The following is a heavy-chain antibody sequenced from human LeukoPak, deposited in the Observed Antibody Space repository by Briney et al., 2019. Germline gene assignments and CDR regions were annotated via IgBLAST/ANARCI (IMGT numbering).Heavy chain of an antibody. V-gene: IGHV1-58*01. CDR2: IVVGSGTT. D-gene: IGHD2-21*01. CDR3: AADVIPGPKGFDP. CDR1: GITFSSFA. Sequence: SVKVSCKTSGITFSSFAVQWVRQARGQRLEWIGWIVVGSGTTKYAQKFQERVTITRDMSTGTAFMELRSLRFDDTAVYYCAADVIPGPKGFDPWGQGTLVTVSS. J-gene: IGHJ5*02.